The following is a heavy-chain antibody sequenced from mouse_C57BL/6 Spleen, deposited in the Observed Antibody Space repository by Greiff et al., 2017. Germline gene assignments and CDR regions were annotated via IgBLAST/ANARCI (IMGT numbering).Heavy chain of an antibody. CDR1: GYTFTSYW. Sequence: QVQLQQPGAELVKPGASVKLSCKASGYTFTSYWMHWVKQRPGRGLEWIGRIDPDSGGTKYNEKFKSKATLTVDKHTSTAYMQLSSLTSEDSAVYYGAREGHYDYDEFAYWGQGTLVTVSA. D-gene: IGHD2-4*01. CDR3: AREGHYDYDEFAY. V-gene: IGHV1-72*01. J-gene: IGHJ3*01. CDR2: IDPDSGGT.